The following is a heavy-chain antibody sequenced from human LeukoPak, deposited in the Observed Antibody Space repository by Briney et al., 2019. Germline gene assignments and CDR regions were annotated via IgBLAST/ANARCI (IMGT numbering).Heavy chain of an antibody. Sequence: SETLSLTCTVSGGSISSYYWSWIRQPRGKGLEWIGYIYYSGSTNYNPSLKSRVTISVDTSKNQFSLKLSSVTAADTAVYYCARDGGDNSEGSWFDPWGQGTLVTVSS. CDR1: GGSISSYY. D-gene: IGHD4-23*01. CDR3: ARDGGDNSEGSWFDP. J-gene: IGHJ5*02. V-gene: IGHV4-59*01. CDR2: IYYSGST.